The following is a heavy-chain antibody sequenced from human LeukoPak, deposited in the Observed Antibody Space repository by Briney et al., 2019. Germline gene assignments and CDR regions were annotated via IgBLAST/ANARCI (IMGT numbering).Heavy chain of an antibody. CDR2: IYYSGST. CDR1: GGSISSGGYY. D-gene: IGHD6-6*01. V-gene: IGHV4-31*03. Sequence: SETLSLTCTVSGGSISSGGYYWSWIRQHPGKGLEWIGYIYYSGSTYYNPSLKSRVTISVDTSKNQFSLKLSSVTAADTAVYYCAREGSSNHYFDYWGQGTLVTVPS. CDR3: AREGSSNHYFDY. J-gene: IGHJ4*02.